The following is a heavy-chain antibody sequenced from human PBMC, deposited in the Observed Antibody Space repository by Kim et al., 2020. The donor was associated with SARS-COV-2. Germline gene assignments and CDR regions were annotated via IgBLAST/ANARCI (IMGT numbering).Heavy chain of an antibody. CDR2: ISYDGSKE. CDR1: GFTFNMYG. J-gene: IGHJ6*01. Sequence: GGSLRLSCVGSGFTFNMYGINWVRQAPGKGLEWGTLISYDGSKEYYAESVRGRFIVSRDNSKNTLYLQMKSLRPEDTAVYYCARDGEIVSTIGKYGMDV. D-gene: IGHD5-12*01. CDR3: ARDGEIVSTIGKYGMDV. V-gene: IGHV3-30*03.